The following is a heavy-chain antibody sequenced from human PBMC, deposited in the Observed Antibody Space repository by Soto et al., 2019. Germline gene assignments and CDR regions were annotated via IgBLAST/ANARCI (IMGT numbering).Heavy chain of an antibody. Sequence: EVQLLESGGGLVQPGGSLRLSCAASGFTFTSYGMSWVRQAPGKGLEWVSAISGSGGSTYYADSVKGRFTISRDNSKNTLYLQMNSRRAEDTAVYYCARVNGYSSGWFDYWGQGTLVTVSS. CDR1: GFTFTSYG. CDR3: ARVNGYSSGWFDY. D-gene: IGHD6-19*01. V-gene: IGHV3-23*01. CDR2: ISGSGGST. J-gene: IGHJ4*02.